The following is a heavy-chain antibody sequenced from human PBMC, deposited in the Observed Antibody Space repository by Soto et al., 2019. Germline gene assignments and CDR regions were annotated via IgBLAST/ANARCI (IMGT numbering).Heavy chain of an antibody. J-gene: IGHJ4*02. CDR2: IGLNSGTI. Sequence: EVQLVESGGGLVQPGGNLRLSCVASGFTFDSYAMNCVRQAPGKGLEWLSYIGLNSGTIEYSDTVEGRLTIPRDDGKSSLYLQMNSLREEDTAVYFCARDHRWAFDYWGRGTLVTVTS. D-gene: IGHD3-16*01. CDR3: ARDHRWAFDY. CDR1: GFTFDSYA. V-gene: IGHV3-48*02.